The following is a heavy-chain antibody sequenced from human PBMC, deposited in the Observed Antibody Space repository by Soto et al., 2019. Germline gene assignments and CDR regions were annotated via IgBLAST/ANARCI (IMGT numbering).Heavy chain of an antibody. D-gene: IGHD2-15*01. CDR1: GDSISSSY. V-gene: IGHV4-59*12. J-gene: IGHJ5*02. CDR2: IYYSGST. Sequence: SETLSLTCTVSGDSISSSYWSWIRQPPGKGLEWIGYIYYSGSTYYNPSLKSRVTISVDTSKNQFSLKLSSVTAADTAVYYCARSGDCSGGSCYEWFDPWGQGTLVTVSS. CDR3: ARSGDCSGGSCYEWFDP.